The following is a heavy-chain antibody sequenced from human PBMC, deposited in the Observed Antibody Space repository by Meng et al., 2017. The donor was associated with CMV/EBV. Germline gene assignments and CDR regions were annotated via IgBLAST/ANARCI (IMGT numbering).Heavy chain of an antibody. CDR3: ARSGYSGYATDLTFDY. Sequence: GESLKISCAASGFTVSSNYMSWVRQAPGKGLEWVSVIYSGGSTYYADSVKGRFTISRDNSKNTLHLQMNSLRAEDTAVYYCARSGYSGYATDLTFDYWGQGTLVTVSS. CDR1: GFTVSSNY. D-gene: IGHD5-12*01. CDR2: IYSGGST. J-gene: IGHJ4*02. V-gene: IGHV3-53*01.